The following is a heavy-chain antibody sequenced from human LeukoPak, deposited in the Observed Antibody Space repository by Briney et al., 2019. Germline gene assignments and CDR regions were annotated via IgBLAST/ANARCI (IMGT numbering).Heavy chain of an antibody. CDR3: ARGAVYSSSWYDY. CDR1: GYTFTGYY. Sequence: ASVKVSCKASGYTFTGYYMHWVRQAPGQGLEWTGWINPNSGGTNYAQKFQGRVTMTRDTSISTAYMELSRLRSDDTAVYYCARGAVYSSSWYDYWGQGTLVTVSS. CDR2: INPNSGGT. J-gene: IGHJ4*02. D-gene: IGHD6-13*01. V-gene: IGHV1-2*02.